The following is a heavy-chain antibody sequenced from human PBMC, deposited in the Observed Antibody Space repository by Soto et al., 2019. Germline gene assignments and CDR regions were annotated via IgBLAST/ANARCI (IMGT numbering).Heavy chain of an antibody. CDR2: IVQDGSED. CDR1: GFAFNGHG. CDR3: ARDDLYEDNGLDS. J-gene: IGHJ5*01. D-gene: IGHD5-12*01. V-gene: IGHV3-33*01. Sequence: QVQLVESGGGVVQPGRSLRISCAASGFAFNGHGMHWVRQAPGKGLEWVAVIVQDGSEDFYADSVRGRFTISSDNSKNVLYLEMNSLRVEDTAVYYCARDDLYEDNGLDSWGQGNLVTVSP.